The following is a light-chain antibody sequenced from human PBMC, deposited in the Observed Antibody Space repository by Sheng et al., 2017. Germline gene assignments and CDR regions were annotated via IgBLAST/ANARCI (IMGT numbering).Light chain of an antibody. J-gene: IGKJ4*01. V-gene: IGKV4-1*01. Sequence: DIVVTQSPDSLAVSLGERAAINCKSSQSVLNRSNNKNDLAWYQQKPGQPPSCSFTGHLPGNPGSLTDSSGSGSGTDXTLTISSLQAEDAAVYYCQQYSTTPLTFGGGTKVEIK. CDR1: QSVLNRSNNKND. CDR2: GHL. CDR3: QQYSTTPLT.